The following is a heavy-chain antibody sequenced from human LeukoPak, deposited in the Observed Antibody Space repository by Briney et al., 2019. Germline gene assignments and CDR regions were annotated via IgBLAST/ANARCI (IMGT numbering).Heavy chain of an antibody. CDR3: ARAARPHLGRNWFDP. CDR1: GGSFSSYY. CDR2: INHSGST. D-gene: IGHD3-16*01. J-gene: IGHJ5*02. Sequence: SETLSLTCAVYGGSFSSYYWSWIRQPPGKGLEWIGEINHSGSTNYNPSLKSRVTISVDTSKNQFSLKLSSVTAADTAVYYCARAARPHLGRNWFDPWGQGTLVTVSS. V-gene: IGHV4-34*01.